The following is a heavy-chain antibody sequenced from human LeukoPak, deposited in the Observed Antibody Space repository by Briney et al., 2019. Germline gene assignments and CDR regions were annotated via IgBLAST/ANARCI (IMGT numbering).Heavy chain of an antibody. V-gene: IGHV4-30-4*08. Sequence: PSQTLSLTCTVSGGSISSGGYSWSWIRQHPGKGLEWIGYIYHSGSTYYNPSLKSRVTISVDTSENQFSLKLSSVTAADTAVYYCARDGGYSYGPFDYWGQGTLVTVSS. D-gene: IGHD5-18*01. J-gene: IGHJ4*02. CDR3: ARDGGYSYGPFDY. CDR2: IYHSGST. CDR1: GGSISSGGYS.